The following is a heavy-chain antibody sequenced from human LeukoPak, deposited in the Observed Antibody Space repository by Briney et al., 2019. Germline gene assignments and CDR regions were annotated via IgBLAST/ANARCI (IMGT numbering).Heavy chain of an antibody. V-gene: IGHV3-48*03. Sequence: GGSLRLSCAASGFTFSSHWLNWVRQAPGKGLEWVSYISRSGSTIFYADSVKGRFTISRDNAKNSVSLQMNSLRAEDTAVYFCARPTWTNYMDVWGKGTAVTISS. CDR1: GFTFSSHW. J-gene: IGHJ6*03. CDR3: ARPTWTNYMDV. D-gene: IGHD3/OR15-3a*01. CDR2: ISRSGSTI.